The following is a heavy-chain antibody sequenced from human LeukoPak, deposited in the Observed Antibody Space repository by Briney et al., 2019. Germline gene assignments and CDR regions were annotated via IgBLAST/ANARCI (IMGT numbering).Heavy chain of an antibody. CDR1: GGSISSTNW. J-gene: IGHJ4*02. Sequence: SGTLSLTCAVSGGSISSTNWWSWLRQPPGKGLEWIGEIYHSGSTNYNPSLKSRVTISVDKSRNQLSLRLSSVTAADTAVYYCARDLTIVRGVFDYWGQGTLVTVSS. CDR3: ARDLTIVRGVFDY. D-gene: IGHD3-10*01. CDR2: IYHSGST. V-gene: IGHV4-4*02.